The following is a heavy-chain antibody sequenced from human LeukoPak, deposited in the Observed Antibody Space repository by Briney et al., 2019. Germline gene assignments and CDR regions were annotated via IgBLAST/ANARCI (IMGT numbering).Heavy chain of an antibody. CDR1: GYTFTGYH. J-gene: IGHJ4*02. D-gene: IGHD2-15*01. CDR2: INPNSGGT. Sequence: ASVKVSCKASGYTFTGYHMHWVRQAPGQGLEWMGWINPNSGGTNYAQKFQGRVTMTRDTSISTAYMELSRLRSDDTAVYYCARVRNSGGSSDFDYWGQGTLVTVSS. CDR3: ARVRNSGGSSDFDY. V-gene: IGHV1-2*02.